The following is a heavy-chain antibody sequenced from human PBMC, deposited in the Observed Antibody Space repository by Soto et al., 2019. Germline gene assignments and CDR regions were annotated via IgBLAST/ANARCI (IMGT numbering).Heavy chain of an antibody. D-gene: IGHD1-26*01. V-gene: IGHV4-39*01. CDR2: IYYSGST. Sequence: LCGGSISSNSYYWGWIRQPPGKGLEWIGSIYYSGSTYYNPSLKSRVTISVDTSKNQFSLKLSSVTAADTAVYYCARPSGSYLYYFDYWGQGTLVTVSS. CDR3: ARPSGSYLYYFDY. J-gene: IGHJ4*02. CDR1: GGSISSNSYY.